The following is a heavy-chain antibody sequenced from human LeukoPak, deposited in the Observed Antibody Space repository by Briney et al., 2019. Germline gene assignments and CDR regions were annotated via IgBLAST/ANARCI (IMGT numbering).Heavy chain of an antibody. Sequence: GGSLRLSCAASGFTFDDYGMSWVRQAPGKGLEWVSGINWNGGSTGYVDSVKGRFTISRDNAKNSLYLQMNSLRAEDTALYYCAREDDSSGYYPPPSDAFDIWGQGTMVTVSS. D-gene: IGHD3-22*01. J-gene: IGHJ3*02. CDR1: GFTFDDYG. CDR2: INWNGGST. CDR3: AREDDSSGYYPPPSDAFDI. V-gene: IGHV3-20*04.